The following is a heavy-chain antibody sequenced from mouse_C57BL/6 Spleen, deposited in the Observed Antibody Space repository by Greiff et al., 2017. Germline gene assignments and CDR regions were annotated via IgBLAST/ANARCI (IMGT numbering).Heavy chain of an antibody. J-gene: IGHJ3*01. Sequence: EVKLEESGPGLVKPSQSLSLTCSVTGYSITSGYYWNWIRQFPGNKLEWMGYISYAGSNNYNPSLKNRISITRDTSKNQFFLKLNSVTTEDTATYYCARGLYYYGRPAWFAYWGQGTLVTVSA. CDR3: ARGLYYYGRPAWFAY. CDR2: ISYAGSN. CDR1: GYSITSGYY. V-gene: IGHV3-6*01. D-gene: IGHD1-1*01.